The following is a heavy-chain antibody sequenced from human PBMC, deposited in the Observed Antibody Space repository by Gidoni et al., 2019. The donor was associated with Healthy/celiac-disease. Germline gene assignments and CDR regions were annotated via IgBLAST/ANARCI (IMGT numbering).Heavy chain of an antibody. CDR1: GGSISRGGSA. CDR2: IYHSGST. D-gene: IGHD3-3*01. Sequence: QLQLQESGSGLVTPSQTLSLTCAVSGGSISRGGSAWSWIRQPPGKGLEWIGYIYHSGSTYYNPSLKSRVTISVDRSKNQFSLKLSSVTAADTAVYYCARGKDYDFWSGYYYLDYWGQGTLVTVSS. V-gene: IGHV4-30-2*01. J-gene: IGHJ4*02. CDR3: ARGKDYDFWSGYYYLDY.